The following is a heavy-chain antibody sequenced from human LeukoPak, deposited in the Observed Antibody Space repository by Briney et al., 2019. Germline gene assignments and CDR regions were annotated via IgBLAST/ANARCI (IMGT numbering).Heavy chain of an antibody. D-gene: IGHD3-10*01. J-gene: IGHJ4*02. CDR3: AKGVAYYYGSGSDTFDY. CDR2: IYPGDNT. CDR1: GFSVSGNY. Sequence: GGSLRLSCAASGFSVSGNYMIWVRQAPGKGLEWVSVIYPGDNTYYIDSVKGRFTISRDNSKNTLYLQMNSLRAEDTAVYYCAKGVAYYYGSGSDTFDYWGQGTLVTVSS. V-gene: IGHV3-66*01.